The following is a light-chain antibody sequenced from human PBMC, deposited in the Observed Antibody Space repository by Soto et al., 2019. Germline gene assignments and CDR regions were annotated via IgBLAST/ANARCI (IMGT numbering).Light chain of an antibody. CDR2: EGT. J-gene: IGLJ1*01. CDR3: CSYAGSSSYV. Sequence: QSALTQPASVSGSPGKSITISCTGTSSDVGSYDLVSWYQQHPGKGPKLMIYEGTKRPSGVSNRFSGSKSGNTASLTISGLQAADEGHYYCCSYAGSSSYVFGTGTKVTV. V-gene: IGLV2-23*01. CDR1: SSDVGSYDL.